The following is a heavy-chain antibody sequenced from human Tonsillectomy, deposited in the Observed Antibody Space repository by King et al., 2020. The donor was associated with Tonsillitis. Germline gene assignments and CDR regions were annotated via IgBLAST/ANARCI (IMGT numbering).Heavy chain of an antibody. Sequence: VQLVESGGGVVQPGRSRRISCAASGFTFSSYALHWVRQAPGKGLEWVAVISYDGTDKYYADSVRGRFTISRDNSKNTLSLQMNSLRAEDTAVYYCTRDQSPGDSSGYLNFWGQGTLVTVSS. CDR2: ISYDGTDK. J-gene: IGHJ4*02. CDR3: TRDQSPGDSSGYLNF. CDR1: GFTFSSYA. V-gene: IGHV3-30-3*01. D-gene: IGHD3-22*01.